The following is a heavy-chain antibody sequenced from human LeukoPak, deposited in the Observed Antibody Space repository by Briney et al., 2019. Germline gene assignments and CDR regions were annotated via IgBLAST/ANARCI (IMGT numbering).Heavy chain of an antibody. Sequence: GASVNVSCKASGGTFSSYSINWVRQAPGQGLEWMGRIIPLLGLANYAHSFQGRVTIIAGKSTDTAYMELSSLRSEDTAVYYCASSPHDCTGGSCYSKYYDGLDVWGHGTAVTVSS. D-gene: IGHD2-15*01. J-gene: IGHJ6*02. CDR3: ASSPHDCTGGSCYSKYYDGLDV. CDR1: GGTFSSYS. CDR2: IIPLLGLA. V-gene: IGHV1-69*02.